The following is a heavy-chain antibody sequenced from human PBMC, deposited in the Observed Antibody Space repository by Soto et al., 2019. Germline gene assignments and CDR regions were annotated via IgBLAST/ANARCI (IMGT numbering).Heavy chain of an antibody. V-gene: IGHV4-31*03. J-gene: IGHJ4*02. CDR2: IYYSGST. Sequence: QVQLQESGPGLVKPSQTLSLTCTVSGDSITNDGYYWSWIRQHPGKGLEWIGYIYYSGSTFYNPSRRSRVTISRRTSNNQFFLKMDSVTAADTAVYYCARSLQYESTGCSDYWGPGTLVTVSS. CDR1: GDSITNDGYY. D-gene: IGHD3-22*01. CDR3: ARSLQYESTGCSDY.